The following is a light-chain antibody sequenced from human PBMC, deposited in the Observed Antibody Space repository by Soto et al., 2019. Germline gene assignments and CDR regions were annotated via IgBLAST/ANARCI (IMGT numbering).Light chain of an antibody. CDR2: GAS. CDR3: QQYGSSIKT. V-gene: IGKV3-20*01. Sequence: EIVLTEFPGTLSLSPGERATLSCRARQSVSSNYLAWYQQRPGQPPNLLIFGASNRAPGIPDRFSGSGSGTDFTLTISRLEPEDFAVYYCQQYGSSIKTFGQGTTVDIK. J-gene: IGKJ1*01. CDR1: QSVSSNY.